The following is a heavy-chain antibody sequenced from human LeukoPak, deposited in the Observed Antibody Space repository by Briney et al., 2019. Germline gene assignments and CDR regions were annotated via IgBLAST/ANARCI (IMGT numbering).Heavy chain of an antibody. D-gene: IGHD3-16*01. CDR3: ARDIEGALDY. CDR1: GGSFSCYY. Sequence: SETLSLTCAVYGGSFSCYYWSWIRQPPGKGLEWIGEINHSGSTNYNPSLKSRVTMSVDTSKNQFSLKLSSVTAADTAVYYCARDIEGALDYWGQGTLVTVSS. V-gene: IGHV4-34*01. J-gene: IGHJ4*02. CDR2: INHSGST.